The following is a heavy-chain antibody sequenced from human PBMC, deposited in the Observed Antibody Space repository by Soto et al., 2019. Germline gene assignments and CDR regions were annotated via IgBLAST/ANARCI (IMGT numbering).Heavy chain of an antibody. V-gene: IGHV1-18*01. CDR1: GYTFTSYG. CDR2: ISAYNGNT. J-gene: IGHJ6*02. CDR3: ARDIWNNDAYYYYGMDV. D-gene: IGHD1-1*01. Sequence: QVQLVQSGAEVKKPGASVKVSCKASGYTFTSYGISWVRQAPGQGLEWMGWISAYNGNTNYAQKLQGRVTMTTDTSTTTAYKVLRSRRSDDAAADYCARDIWNNDAYYYYGMDVWGQGTTVTVSS.